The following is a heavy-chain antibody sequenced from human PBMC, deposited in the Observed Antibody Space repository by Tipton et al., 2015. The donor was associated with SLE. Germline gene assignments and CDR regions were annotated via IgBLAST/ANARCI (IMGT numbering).Heavy chain of an antibody. CDR2: VYYSGKT. J-gene: IGHJ4*02. V-gene: IGHV4-39*07. Sequence: TLSLTCTVSGGSISSSSYPWAWIRPPPGKGLEWIGSVYYSGKTSYNPSLMSRVIISEDTSTNQFSLKLSSVTAADTAVYYCARGGCSGGSCLDYWGQGTLVTVSS. CDR1: GGSISSSSYP. D-gene: IGHD2-15*01. CDR3: ARGGCSGGSCLDY.